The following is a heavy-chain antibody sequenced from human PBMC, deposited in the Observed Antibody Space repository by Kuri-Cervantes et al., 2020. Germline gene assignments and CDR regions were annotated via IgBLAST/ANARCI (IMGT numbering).Heavy chain of an antibody. CDR1: GGSFSNSY. V-gene: IGHV4-39*01. CDR3: ARHGYYYYYMDV. J-gene: IGHJ6*03. Sequence: SETLSLTCTVYGGSFSNSYWNWIRQPPGKGLEWIASVTNGGTTSHNPSLKSRVTISVDTSKNQFSLKLSSVTAADTAVYYCARHGYYYYYMDVWGKGTTVTVSS. CDR2: VTNGGTT.